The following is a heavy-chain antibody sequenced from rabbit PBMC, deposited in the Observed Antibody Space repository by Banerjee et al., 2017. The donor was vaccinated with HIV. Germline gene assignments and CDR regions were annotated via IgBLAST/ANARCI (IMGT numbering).Heavy chain of an antibody. CDR2: INTISGDT. J-gene: IGHJ6*01. D-gene: IGHD6-1*01. CDR1: GFSFSNKYV. CDR3: GRDRDGDAGYGSLAL. V-gene: IGHV1S45*01. Sequence: QEQLEESGGDLVKPEGSLTLTCTASGFSFSNKYVMCWVRQAPGKGLEWIACINTISGDTVYATWAKGRFTISKTSWTTVTLQMTSLTVADTATYFCGRDRDGDAGYGSLALWGQGTLVTVS.